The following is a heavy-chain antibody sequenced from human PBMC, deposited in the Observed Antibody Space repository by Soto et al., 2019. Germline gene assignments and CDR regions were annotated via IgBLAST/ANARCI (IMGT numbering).Heavy chain of an antibody. CDR1: GGNFSSYA. CDR2: IIPIFGTA. J-gene: IGHJ6*02. Sequence: QVQLVQSGAEVKKPGSSVKVSCKASGGNFSSYAISWVRQAPGQGLEWMGGIIPIFGTANYAQKFQGRVTITADKSTSTADMELSSLRSEDTDVYYCARDYVATIDDYYYGMDVWGQGTTVTVSS. D-gene: IGHD5-12*01. V-gene: IGHV1-69*06. CDR3: ARDYVATIDDYYYGMDV.